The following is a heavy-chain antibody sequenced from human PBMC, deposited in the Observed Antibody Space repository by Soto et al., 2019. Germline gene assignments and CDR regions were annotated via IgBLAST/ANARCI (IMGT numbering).Heavy chain of an antibody. CDR1: GGTFSSYT. CDR2: LIPILGIA. CDR3: ARDYPGESFDY. D-gene: IGHD1-1*01. J-gene: IGHJ4*02. Sequence: QVQLVQSGAEVKKPGSSVKVSCKAAGGTFSSYTISWVRQAPGQGLEWMGRLIPILGIANYAQKFQGRVTITADKSTSPAYMELSSLRSEDTAVYYCARDYPGESFDYWGQGTLVTVSS. V-gene: IGHV1-69*08.